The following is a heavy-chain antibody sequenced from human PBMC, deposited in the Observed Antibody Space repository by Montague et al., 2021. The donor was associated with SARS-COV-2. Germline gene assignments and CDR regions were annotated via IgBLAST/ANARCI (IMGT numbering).Heavy chain of an antibody. CDR1: GGSFSGYD. V-gene: IGHV4-34*01. D-gene: IGHD3-3*01. Sequence: SETLSLTCAVYGGSFSGYDWTWIRQSPGKGLEWIGEINQSGSAKYKPSLKSRVTISVDTSKNQFSLKLSSVTAADTAVYYCASGGPLGYDFWSGYPEIGDFDYWGQGTLVTVSS. J-gene: IGHJ4*02. CDR2: INQSGSA. CDR3: ASGGPLGYDFWSGYPEIGDFDY.